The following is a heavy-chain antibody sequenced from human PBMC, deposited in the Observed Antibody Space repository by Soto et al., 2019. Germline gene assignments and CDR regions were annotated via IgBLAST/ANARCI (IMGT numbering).Heavy chain of an antibody. CDR2: IGTAGDT. J-gene: IGHJ4*02. V-gene: IGHV3-13*01. D-gene: IGHD3-9*01. Sequence: EVQLVESGGGLVQPGGSLRLSCAASGFTFSSYDMHWVRQATGKGLEWVSAIGTAGDTYYPGSVKGRFTISRENAKNSLYLQMNSLRAEDTAVYYCARGSLDYDILTGLHYLDYWGQGTLVTVSS. CDR3: ARGSLDYDILTGLHYLDY. CDR1: GFTFSSYD.